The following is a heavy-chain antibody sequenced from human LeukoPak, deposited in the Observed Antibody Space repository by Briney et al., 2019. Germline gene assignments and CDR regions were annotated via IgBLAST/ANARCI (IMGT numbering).Heavy chain of an antibody. CDR3: AKSGDYLWDY. CDR2: IYHTGST. J-gene: IGHJ4*02. D-gene: IGHD3-16*01. Sequence: SGTLSLTCAVSGGSISTNNWWSWVRQPPGKGLEWIGEIYHTGSTNYSPSLRSRVTMSIDKSNNQFTLNLNSVTAADTAVYYCAKSGDYLWDYWGQGTLVTVSS. V-gene: IGHV4-4*02. CDR1: GGSISTNNW.